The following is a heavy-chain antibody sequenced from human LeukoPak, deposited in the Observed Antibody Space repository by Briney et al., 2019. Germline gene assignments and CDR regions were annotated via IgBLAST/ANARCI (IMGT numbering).Heavy chain of an antibody. V-gene: IGHV4-61*08. J-gene: IGHJ4*02. Sequence: PSDTLSLICTVSGGSVSSGVYHWSWIRQPPGKGLEWIGYISYSGSTNYNPSLKSRVTISVDTSKNQFSLNLSSVTAADTAVYYCARTNYGYTPPGDWGQGTLVTVSS. CDR2: ISYSGST. CDR1: GGSVSSGVYH. CDR3: ARTNYGYTPPGD. D-gene: IGHD5-24*01.